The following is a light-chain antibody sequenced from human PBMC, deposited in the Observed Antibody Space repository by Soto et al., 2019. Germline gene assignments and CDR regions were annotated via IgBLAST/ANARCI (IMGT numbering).Light chain of an antibody. J-gene: IGLJ2*01. Sequence: QSVLTQPPSISGAPGLRVTISCTGSSTNIGAGYDVHWYQQVPGTAPKLLIYGDNKRPSGVPDRFSTSKSGTSASLVITGLQAEEEDDYYCQSYDHSLSGSWIFGGGTKLTVL. CDR1: STNIGAGYD. CDR2: GDN. V-gene: IGLV1-40*01. CDR3: QSYDHSLSGSWI.